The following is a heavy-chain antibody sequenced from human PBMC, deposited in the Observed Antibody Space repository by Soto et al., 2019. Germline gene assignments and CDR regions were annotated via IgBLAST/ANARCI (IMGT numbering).Heavy chain of an antibody. Sequence: QVQLQESGPGLVKPSETLSLTCTVSGGSITNGYYYWSWVRQNPGKSLEWIGHIYHSGRTYYRPSLKSRVTISVDTSKSQFSLNLSSVTAADTAVYYCARWVEVSLDYFDSWGQGTPVTVSS. J-gene: IGHJ4*02. CDR1: GGSITNGYYY. CDR3: ARWVEVSLDYFDS. D-gene: IGHD2-15*01. CDR2: IYHSGRT. V-gene: IGHV4-31*03.